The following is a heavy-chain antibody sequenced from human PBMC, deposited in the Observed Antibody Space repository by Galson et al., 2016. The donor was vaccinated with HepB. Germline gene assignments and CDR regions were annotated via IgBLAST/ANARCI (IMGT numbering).Heavy chain of an antibody. J-gene: IGHJ5*02. Sequence: SLRLSCAASGFTFSDYYMSWIRQAPGKGLEWLSYITSIGSYTNYADSVKGRFTISRDNAKKSLYLPMNSLRAEDTAVYYCVRIHPYNIAARRQGWFDPWGQGTLVTVSS. CDR3: VRIHPYNIAARRQGWFDP. D-gene: IGHD6-6*01. V-gene: IGHV3-11*06. CDR2: ITSIGSYT. CDR1: GFTFSDYY.